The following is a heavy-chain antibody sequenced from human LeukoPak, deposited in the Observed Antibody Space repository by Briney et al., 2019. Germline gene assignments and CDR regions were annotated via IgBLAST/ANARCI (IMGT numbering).Heavy chain of an antibody. CDR1: GYTFTSYD. V-gene: IGHV1-8*01. D-gene: IGHD3-3*01. Sequence: GASVTVSCKASGYTFTSYDINWVRQATGQGLEWMGWMNPNSGNTGYAQKFQGRVTMTRNTSISTAYMELSSLRSEDTAVYYCARSYYDFWSGYYSNWFDPWGQGTLVTVSS. CDR2: MNPNSGNT. J-gene: IGHJ5*02. CDR3: ARSYYDFWSGYYSNWFDP.